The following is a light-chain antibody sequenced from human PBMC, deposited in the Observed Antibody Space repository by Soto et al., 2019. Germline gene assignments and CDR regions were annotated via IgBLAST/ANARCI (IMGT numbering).Light chain of an antibody. CDR3: AAWDDSLSGVL. J-gene: IGLJ2*01. CDR2: RNN. Sequence: QSVLTQPPSASGAPGQRVTISCSGSSSNIGSNYVYWYQQLPGTAPKLLIYRNNQRRSGVPDRFSGSKSGTLVSLAISGLRSEDEANYYCAAWDDSLSGVLFGGGTKLTVL. CDR1: SSNIGSNY. V-gene: IGLV1-47*01.